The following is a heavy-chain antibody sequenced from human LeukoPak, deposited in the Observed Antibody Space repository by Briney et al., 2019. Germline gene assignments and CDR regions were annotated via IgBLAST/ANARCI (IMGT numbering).Heavy chain of an antibody. CDR3: ARHGMATIIN. V-gene: IGHV4-39*01. CDR1: GASISSSTYY. CDR2: FYYNGST. D-gene: IGHD5-24*01. Sequence: SETLSLTCTVSGASISSSTYYWGWIRQPPGKGLELIGSFYYNGSTYYSPSLKSRATISAETSKNQFSLKLSSVTAADTAVFYCARHGMATIINWGQGTLVTVSS. J-gene: IGHJ4*02.